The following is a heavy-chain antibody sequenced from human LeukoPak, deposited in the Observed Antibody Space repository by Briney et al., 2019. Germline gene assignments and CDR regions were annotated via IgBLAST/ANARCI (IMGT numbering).Heavy chain of an antibody. CDR3: AKVWEGTAVVKVFDY. J-gene: IGHJ4*02. CDR2: IYSGGST. V-gene: IGHV3-53*01. CDR1: GFTVSSNY. D-gene: IGHD5-18*01. Sequence: GGSLRLSCAASGFTVSSNYMSWVRQAPGKGLEWVSVIYSGGSTYYADSVKGRFTISRDNSKNTLYLQMNSLRAEDTAVYYCAKVWEGTAVVKVFDYWGQGTLVTVSS.